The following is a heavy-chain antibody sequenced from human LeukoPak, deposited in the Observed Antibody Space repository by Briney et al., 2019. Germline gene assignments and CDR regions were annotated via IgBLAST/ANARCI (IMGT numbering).Heavy chain of an antibody. Sequence: ASVKVSCKASGYTFTGYYMHWVRQAPGQGLEWMGWINPNSGGTNYAQKFQGRVTMTRDTSISTAYMELSRLRSDDTAVYYCARDPAIFGVVTPSPGYWGQGTLVTVSS. CDR2: INPNSGGT. D-gene: IGHD3-3*01. J-gene: IGHJ4*02. CDR1: GYTFTGYY. V-gene: IGHV1-2*02. CDR3: ARDPAIFGVVTPSPGY.